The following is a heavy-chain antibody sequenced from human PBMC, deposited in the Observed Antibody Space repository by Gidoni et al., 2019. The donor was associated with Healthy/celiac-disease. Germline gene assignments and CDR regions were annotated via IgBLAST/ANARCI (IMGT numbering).Heavy chain of an antibody. J-gene: IGHJ4*02. CDR1: GFTLSNAW. Sequence: EVQLVESGGGLVKPGGPFRLSCAAYGFTLSNAWMSWVRQAPGKGLEWVGRIKSKTDGGTTDYAAPVKGRFTISRDDSKNTLYLQMNSLKTEDTAVYYCTTDVWGAKHEFDYWGQGTLVTVSS. CDR3: TTDVWGAKHEFDY. CDR2: IKSKTDGGTT. V-gene: IGHV3-15*01. D-gene: IGHD1-26*01.